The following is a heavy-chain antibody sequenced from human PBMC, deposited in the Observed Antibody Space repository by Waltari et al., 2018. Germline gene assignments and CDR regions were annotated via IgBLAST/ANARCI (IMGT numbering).Heavy chain of an antibody. Sequence: QLQLQESGPGLVKPSETLSLTCTVSGGSISSSSYYWGWIRQPPGKGLEWLGSIYSRGSTNYNPALKSRVTMSVDTSKNQFFLKLSSVTAADTAVYYCARAKMCRLALDYFDFWGQGTLVTVSS. V-gene: IGHV4-39*01. CDR3: ARAKMCRLALDYFDF. CDR2: IYSRGST. CDR1: GGSISSSSYY. J-gene: IGHJ4*02.